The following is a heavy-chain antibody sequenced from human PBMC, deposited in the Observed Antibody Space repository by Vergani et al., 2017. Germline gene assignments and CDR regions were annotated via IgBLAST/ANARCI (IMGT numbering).Heavy chain of an antibody. D-gene: IGHD3-22*01. Sequence: QVQLQESGPGLVKPSQTLSLTCTVSGGSISSGDYYWSWIRQPPGKGLEWIGYIYYSGSTYYNPSLKSRVTISVDTSKNQFSLKLSSVTAADTAVYYCARDISGGYCDSSGYLNAFDIWGQGTMVTVSS. J-gene: IGHJ3*02. CDR3: ARDISGGYCDSSGYLNAFDI. CDR2: IYYSGST. CDR1: GGSISSGDYY. V-gene: IGHV4-30-4*08.